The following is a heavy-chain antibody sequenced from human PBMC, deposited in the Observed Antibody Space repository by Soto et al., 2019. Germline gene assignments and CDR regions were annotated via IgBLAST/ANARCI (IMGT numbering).Heavy chain of an antibody. CDR1: GYTFTSYG. V-gene: IGHV1-18*04. Sequence: ASVKVSCKASGYTFTSYGISWVRQAPGQGLEWMGWISAYNGNTNYAQKLQGRVTMTTDTSTSTAYMELRSLRSDDTAVYYCARDRDIVVVPAAIGYYYYGMDVWGQGTTVTVSS. J-gene: IGHJ6*02. CDR2: ISAYNGNT. CDR3: ARDRDIVVVPAAIGYYYYGMDV. D-gene: IGHD2-2*01.